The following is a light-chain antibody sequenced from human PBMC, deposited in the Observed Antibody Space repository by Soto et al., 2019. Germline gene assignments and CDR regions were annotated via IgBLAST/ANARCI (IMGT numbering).Light chain of an antibody. CDR3: HQTYSPPDT. Sequence: DIRMTQSPSSLSASVGDRVTITCRASQSIDTHLNWYQQHPGKAPNALIYEASNLQSGVPSRFSGSGSGTDFTLTISGLQPDDSATYYCHQTYSPPDTLGQGTKVEIK. J-gene: IGKJ1*01. CDR1: QSIDTH. CDR2: EAS. V-gene: IGKV1-39*01.